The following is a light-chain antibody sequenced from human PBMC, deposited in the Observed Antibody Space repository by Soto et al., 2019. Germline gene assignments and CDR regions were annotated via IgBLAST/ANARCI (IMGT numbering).Light chain of an antibody. CDR1: SSNIGAGYD. CDR2: GNT. J-gene: IGLJ3*02. V-gene: IGLV1-40*01. Sequence: QSAVTQPPSVSGAPGQRVTISCIGSSSNIGAGYDVHWYQQFPGTAPKLLIYGNTNRPSGVPDRFSGSKSGTSASLAITGLQAEDEADYYCQSYDRSLSGSGVFGGGTKVTVL. CDR3: QSYDRSLSGSGV.